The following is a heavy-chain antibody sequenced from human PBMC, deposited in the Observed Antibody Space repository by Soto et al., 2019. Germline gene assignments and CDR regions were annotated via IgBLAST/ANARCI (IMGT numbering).Heavy chain of an antibody. CDR3: ARYSSSWYEPGLFYYYYYMDV. D-gene: IGHD6-13*01. Sequence: SETLSLTCTVSGGSISSSRYYLGWLRQPPGKVLEWIGSIYYSGSTYYNPSLRSRDTRSVETSKNQFSLKLSSVTAADTAVYYCARYSSSWYEPGLFYYYYYMDVWGKGTTVTVSS. J-gene: IGHJ6*03. CDR2: IYYSGST. CDR1: GGSISSSRYY. V-gene: IGHV4-39*01.